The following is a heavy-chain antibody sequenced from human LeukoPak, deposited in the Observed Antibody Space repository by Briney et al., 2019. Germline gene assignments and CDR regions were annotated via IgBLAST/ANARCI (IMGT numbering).Heavy chain of an antibody. Sequence: ASVKVSCKASGYTFTSYGISWVRQAPGQGLEWMGWISAYNGNTNYAQKLQGRVTMTTDTSTSTAYMELRSLRSDDTAVYYCARDIVVVPAAMFLFGDWFGPWGQGTLVTVSS. CDR1: GYTFTSYG. J-gene: IGHJ5*02. D-gene: IGHD2-2*01. CDR3: ARDIVVVPAAMFLFGDWFGP. V-gene: IGHV1-18*01. CDR2: ISAYNGNT.